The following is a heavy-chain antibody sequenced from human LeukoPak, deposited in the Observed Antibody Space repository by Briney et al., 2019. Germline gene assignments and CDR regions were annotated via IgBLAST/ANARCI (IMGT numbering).Heavy chain of an antibody. V-gene: IGHV3-66*01. D-gene: IGHD3-10*01. CDR3: ARDRDYYGSGSGNAFDI. J-gene: IGHJ3*02. CDR2: IYSGGST. Sequence: PGGSLRLSCTASGFIASSNYMSWVRQAPGKGLEWVSVIYSGGSTYYADSVKGRFTISRDNSKNTLYLQMNSLRAEDTAVYYCARDRDYYGSGSGNAFDIWGQGTMVTVSS. CDR1: GFIASSNY.